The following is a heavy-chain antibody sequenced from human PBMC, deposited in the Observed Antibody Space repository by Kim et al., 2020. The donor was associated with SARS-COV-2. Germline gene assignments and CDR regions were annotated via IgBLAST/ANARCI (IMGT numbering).Heavy chain of an antibody. CDR3: ARDRIAAAEGAFDI. J-gene: IGHJ3*02. D-gene: IGHD6-13*01. Sequence: AQKLQGRVTMTTDTSTSTAYMELRSLRSDDTAVYYCARDRIAAAEGAFDIWGQGTMVTVSS. V-gene: IGHV1-18*01.